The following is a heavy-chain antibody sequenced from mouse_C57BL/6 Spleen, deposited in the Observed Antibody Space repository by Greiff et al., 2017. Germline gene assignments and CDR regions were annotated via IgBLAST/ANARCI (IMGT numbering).Heavy chain of an antibody. CDR3: ARPIYDGYWYFDV. V-gene: IGHV1-85*01. Sequence: QVQLQQSGPELVKPGASVKLSCKASGYTFTSYDINWVKQRPGQGLEWIGWIYPRDGSTTYNEKFKGKATLTVDTSSSTAYMELHSLTSEDSAVYFCARPIYDGYWYFDVWGTGTTVTVSS. CDR1: GYTFTSYD. D-gene: IGHD2-3*01. J-gene: IGHJ1*03. CDR2: IYPRDGST.